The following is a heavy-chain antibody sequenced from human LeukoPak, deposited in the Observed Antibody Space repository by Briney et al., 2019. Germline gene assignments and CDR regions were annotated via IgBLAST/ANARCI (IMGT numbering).Heavy chain of an antibody. CDR2: ISGSGGTT. D-gene: IGHD4-23*01. Sequence: GGSLRLSCAASGFTFSNYAMSWVRQAPGKGLEWVSAISGSGGTTDYADSVKGRFTISRDNSKNTLYLQMNSLRAEDTAVYYCAKDRGPRPTVVAFDYWGQGTLVTVSS. V-gene: IGHV3-23*01. CDR1: GFTFSNYA. CDR3: AKDRGPRPTVVAFDY. J-gene: IGHJ4*02.